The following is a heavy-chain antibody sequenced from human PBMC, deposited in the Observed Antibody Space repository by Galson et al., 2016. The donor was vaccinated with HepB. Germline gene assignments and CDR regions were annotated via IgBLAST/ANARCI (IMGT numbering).Heavy chain of an antibody. CDR3: ARELVVTTLYDAFDI. Sequence: SLRLSCAASGFTVSSNYMSWVRQAPGKGLEWVSVIYSGGSTYYADSVKGRFTISRDNSKNTLYLQMNSLRAEDTAVYYCARELVVTTLYDAFDIWGQGTMVTVSS. CDR1: GFTVSSNY. J-gene: IGHJ3*02. V-gene: IGHV3-53*01. CDR2: IYSGGST. D-gene: IGHD3-22*01.